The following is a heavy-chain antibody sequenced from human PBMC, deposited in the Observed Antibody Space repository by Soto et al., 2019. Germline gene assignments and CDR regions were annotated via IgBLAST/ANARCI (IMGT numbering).Heavy chain of an antibody. CDR3: ANAYCSSTSCRAEYLQH. J-gene: IGHJ1*01. Sequence: LSCAASGFTFSSYSMSWVRQAPWKGLEWVSAISGSGGASYYADSVKGRFTISRDNSKNTVYLQMNRLRAEDTAVYFCANAYCSSTSCRAEYLQHWGQGTLVTVSS. V-gene: IGHV3-23*01. CDR2: ISGSGGAS. D-gene: IGHD2-2*01. CDR1: GFTFSSYS.